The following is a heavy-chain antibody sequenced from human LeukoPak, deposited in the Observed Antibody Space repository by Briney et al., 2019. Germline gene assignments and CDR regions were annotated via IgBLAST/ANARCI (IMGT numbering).Heavy chain of an antibody. Sequence: PGGSLRLSCGASGFTFSSYGMHWVRQAPGKGLEWVAFIRYGGSNKYYADSVKGRFTISRDNAKNSLYLQMNSLRAEDTAVYYCAELGITMIGGVWGKGTTVTISS. D-gene: IGHD3-10*02. CDR3: AELGITMIGGV. V-gene: IGHV3-30*02. CDR1: GFTFSSYG. CDR2: IRYGGSNK. J-gene: IGHJ6*04.